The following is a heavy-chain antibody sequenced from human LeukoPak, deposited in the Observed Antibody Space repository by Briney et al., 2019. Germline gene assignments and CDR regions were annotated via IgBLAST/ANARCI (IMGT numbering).Heavy chain of an antibody. V-gene: IGHV3-23*01. CDR3: AKEGSNWDVDY. D-gene: IGHD1-1*01. CDR1: GFTFNSYS. J-gene: IGHJ4*02. CDR2: ISSDGRT. Sequence: GGSLRLSCAASGFTFNSYSMSWVRRAPGKGLEWVSLISSDGRTYYADSVKGRFTISRDKSKNTLYLQMNSLRAEDTAVYYCAKEGSNWDVDYWGQGTLVTVSS.